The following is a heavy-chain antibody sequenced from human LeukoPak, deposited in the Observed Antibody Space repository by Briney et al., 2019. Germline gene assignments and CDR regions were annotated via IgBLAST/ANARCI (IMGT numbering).Heavy chain of an antibody. CDR2: IYYSGST. J-gene: IGHJ5*02. V-gene: IGHV4-39*07. D-gene: IGHD6-19*01. Sequence: PSETLSLTCTVSGGSISSSSYYWGWIRQPPGKGLEWIGSIYYSGSTYYNPSLKSRVTISVDMSKNQFSLKLSSVTAADTAVYYCARGLGPVAVAGYQFGFDPWGQGTLVTVSS. CDR1: GGSISSSSYY. CDR3: ARGLGPVAVAGYQFGFDP.